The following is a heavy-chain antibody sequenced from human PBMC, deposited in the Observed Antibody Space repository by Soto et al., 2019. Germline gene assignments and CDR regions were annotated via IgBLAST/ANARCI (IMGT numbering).Heavy chain of an antibody. CDR3: ASEYDYGDLNYYYYGMDV. CDR2: ISSSSSTI. D-gene: IGHD4-17*01. J-gene: IGHJ6*02. Sequence: EVQLVESGGGLVQPGGSLRLSCAASGFTFSSYSMNWVRQAPGKGLEWVSYISSSSSTIYYADSVKGRFTISRDNAKNSRYLQMNSLRDEETAVYYCASEYDYGDLNYYYYGMDVWGQGTTVTVSS. V-gene: IGHV3-48*02. CDR1: GFTFSSYS.